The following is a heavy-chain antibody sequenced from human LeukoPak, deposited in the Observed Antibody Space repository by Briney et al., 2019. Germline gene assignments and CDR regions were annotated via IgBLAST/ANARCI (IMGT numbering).Heavy chain of an antibody. CDR1: GGTFISYA. CDR3: ARSERYNWNYLS. D-gene: IGHD1-7*01. V-gene: IGHV1-69*05. CDR2: IVPIFGTA. Sequence: SVKVSCKASGGTFISYAISWVRQAPGQGLEWMGGIVPIFGTANYAQKFQGRVTITTDESTSTAYMELSSLRSEDTAVYYCARSERYNWNYLSWGQGTLVTVSS. J-gene: IGHJ4*02.